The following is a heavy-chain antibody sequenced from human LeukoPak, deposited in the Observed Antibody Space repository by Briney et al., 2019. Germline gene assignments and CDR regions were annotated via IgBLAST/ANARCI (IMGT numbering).Heavy chain of an antibody. CDR3: ARVIGLESPEVSDY. CDR1: GYTFTSYG. V-gene: IGHV1-18*04. CDR2: ISAYNGNT. Sequence: ASVKVSCKASGYTFTSYGISWVRQAPGQGLEWMGWISAYNGNTNYAQKLQGRVTMTTDTSTSTAYMELRSLRSDDTAVYYCARVIGLESPEVSDYWGQGTLVTVPS. D-gene: IGHD2/OR15-2a*01. J-gene: IGHJ4*02.